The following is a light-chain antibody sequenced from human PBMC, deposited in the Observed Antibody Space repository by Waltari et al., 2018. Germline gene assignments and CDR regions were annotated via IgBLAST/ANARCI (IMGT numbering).Light chain of an antibody. Sequence: IQMTQSPSSLSASVGDTVTITCQASQGIGNNLNWYQQKPGKAPKLLIYRASSLQSGIPSRFSGSGSVTDFTLTISSLQPEDFATYYCQQGYNYPYSFGQGTEVDIK. V-gene: IGKV1-6*01. CDR1: QGIGNN. CDR3: QQGYNYPYS. J-gene: IGKJ2*03. CDR2: RAS.